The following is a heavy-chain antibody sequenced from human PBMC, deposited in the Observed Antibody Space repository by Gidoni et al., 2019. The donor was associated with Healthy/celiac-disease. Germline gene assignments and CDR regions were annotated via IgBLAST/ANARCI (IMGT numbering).Heavy chain of an antibody. J-gene: IGHJ6*02. CDR1: GFTFSSYW. Sequence: EVQLVESGGGLVQPGGSLRLSCAASGFTFSSYWMSWVRQAPGKGLEWVANIKQDGSEKYYVDSVKGRFTISRDNAKNSLYLQMNSLRAEDTAVYYCARDNDPLSLYYYGMDVWGQGTTVTVSS. V-gene: IGHV3-7*05. CDR3: ARDNDPLSLYYYGMDV. D-gene: IGHD1-1*01. CDR2: IKQDGSEK.